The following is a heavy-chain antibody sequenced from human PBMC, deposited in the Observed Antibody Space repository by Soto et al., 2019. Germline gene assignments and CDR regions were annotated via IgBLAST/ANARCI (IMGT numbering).Heavy chain of an antibody. D-gene: IGHD6-13*01. V-gene: IGHV1-2*02. CDR2: INPNSGGT. CDR1: GYTFTGYY. Sequence: ASVKVSCKASGYTFTGYYMHWVRQAPGQGLEWMGWINPNSGGTNYAQKFQGRVTMTRDTSISTAYMELSRLRSDDTAVYYCARGGSSSWYQDYYYYGMDVWGQGTTVTVSS. J-gene: IGHJ6*02. CDR3: ARGGSSSWYQDYYYYGMDV.